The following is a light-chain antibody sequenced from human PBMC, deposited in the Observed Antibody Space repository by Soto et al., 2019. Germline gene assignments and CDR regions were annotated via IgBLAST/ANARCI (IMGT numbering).Light chain of an antibody. CDR2: EVS. V-gene: IGLV2-14*01. J-gene: IGLJ2*01. CDR3: SSYTSSSTVV. Sequence: QSALTQPASASGSPGQSITISCTGTSSDVGGYKSVSWYQQHPGKAPKLMIYEVSNRPSGVSNRFSGSKSVNTASLTISGLQAEDEADYYCSSYTSSSTVVFGGGSKLTVL. CDR1: SSDVGGYKS.